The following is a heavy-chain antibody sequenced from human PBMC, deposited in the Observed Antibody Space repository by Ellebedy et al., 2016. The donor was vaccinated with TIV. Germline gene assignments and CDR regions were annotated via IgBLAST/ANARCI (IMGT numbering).Heavy chain of an antibody. CDR3: ARKRDGSYIDY. CDR2: TYYRGST. Sequence: SETLSLTXSVSGGSISSYFWNWIRQSPGKGLEWIGYTYYRGSTNYNPSLKSRVTISLDTSKNQFSLKLTSVTAADTAVYYCARKRDGSYIDYWGQGTLVTVSS. J-gene: IGHJ4*02. CDR1: GGSISSYF. D-gene: IGHD2-15*01. V-gene: IGHV4-59*01.